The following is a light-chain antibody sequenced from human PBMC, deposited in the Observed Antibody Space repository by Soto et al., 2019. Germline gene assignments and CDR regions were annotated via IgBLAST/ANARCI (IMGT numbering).Light chain of an antibody. J-gene: IGKJ2*02. CDR3: QHTTDCT. Sequence: DIQMTQSPSTLAASVGDTVTMTCRSSSKWLAWYQKKQGKAPKLLIYDVSNLERGVPPRFSGSTSGAESTLTITGLQPDDLGTYYCQHTTDCTFGQGTKVEIK. CDR2: DVS. V-gene: IGKV1-5*01. CDR1: SSSKW.